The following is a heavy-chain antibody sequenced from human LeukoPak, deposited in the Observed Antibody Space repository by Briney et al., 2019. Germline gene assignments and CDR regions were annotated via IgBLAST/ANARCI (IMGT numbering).Heavy chain of an antibody. J-gene: IGHJ5*02. Sequence: CVAFIRYDRSNKYYADSVKGRFTISRDNSKNTLYLQMNSLRPEDTAVYYCAGVEGGDWFDPWGQGTLVTVSS. CDR2: IRYDRSNK. D-gene: IGHD3-16*01. CDR3: AGVEGGDWFDP. V-gene: IGHV3-30*02.